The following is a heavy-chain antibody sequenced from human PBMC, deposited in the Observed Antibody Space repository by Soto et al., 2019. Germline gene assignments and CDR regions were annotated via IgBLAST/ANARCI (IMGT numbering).Heavy chain of an antibody. CDR3: ARDTPYYYDSSGYLYYFDY. CDR1: GGTFSSYA. J-gene: IGHJ4*02. D-gene: IGHD3-22*01. V-gene: IGHV1-69*13. CDR2: IIPIFGTA. Sequence: SVKLSFKASGGTFSSYAISWLRQAPGQGLEWMGGIIPIFGTANYAQKFQGRVTITADESTSTAYMELSSLRSEDTAVYYCARDTPYYYDSSGYLYYFDYWGQGTLVTVSS.